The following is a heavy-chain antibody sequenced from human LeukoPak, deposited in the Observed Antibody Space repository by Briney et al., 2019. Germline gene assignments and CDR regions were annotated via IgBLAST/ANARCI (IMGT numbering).Heavy chain of an antibody. Sequence: ASVKVSCKASGYTFTSYDINWVRQATGQGLEWMGWINPNSGGTNYAQKLQGRVTMTRDTSISTAYMELSRLRSDDTAVYYCARTGGYDFWSGYYPYMDVWGKGTTVTVSS. V-gene: IGHV1-2*02. D-gene: IGHD3-3*01. CDR1: GYTFTSYD. CDR3: ARTGGYDFWSGYYPYMDV. J-gene: IGHJ6*03. CDR2: INPNSGGT.